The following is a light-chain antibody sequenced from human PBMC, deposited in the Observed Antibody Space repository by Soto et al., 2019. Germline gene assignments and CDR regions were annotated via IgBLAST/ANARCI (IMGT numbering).Light chain of an antibody. CDR2: EGS. V-gene: IGLV2-23*01. J-gene: IGLJ3*02. Sequence: QSVPTQTASVSASPGQSITISCSGTSSDVGSYNLVSWYQHYPGKAPKLIIYEGSRRPSGVSDRFSGSKSGNTASLTISGLQAEDEADYYCCSYATSRTLVFGGGTKLTVL. CDR3: CSYATSRTLV. CDR1: SSDVGSYNL.